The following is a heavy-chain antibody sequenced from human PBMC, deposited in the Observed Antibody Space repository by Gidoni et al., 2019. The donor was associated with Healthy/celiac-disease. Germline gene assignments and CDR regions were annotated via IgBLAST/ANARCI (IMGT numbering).Heavy chain of an antibody. CDR2: INSDGSST. Sequence: VQLVESGGGLVQPGGFLRLSCAASGFTFSSYWMHWVRQAPGKGLVWVSRINSDGSSTSYADSVKGRFTISRDNAKNTLYLQMNSLRAEDTAVYYCARAEYSYGLRYYYGMDVWGQGTTVTVSS. J-gene: IGHJ6*02. V-gene: IGHV3-74*01. CDR3: ARAEYSYGLRYYYGMDV. CDR1: GFTFSSYW. D-gene: IGHD5-18*01.